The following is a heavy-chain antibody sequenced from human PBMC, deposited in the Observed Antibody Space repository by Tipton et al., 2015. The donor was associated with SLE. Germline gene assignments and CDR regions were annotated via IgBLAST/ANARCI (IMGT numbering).Heavy chain of an antibody. CDR1: GGSISSGSYY. V-gene: IGHV4-61*02. Sequence: TLSLTCTVSGGSISSGSYYWSWIRQPAGKGLEWIGRIYTSGSTNYNPSLKSRVTISVDTSKNQFSLKLSSVTAADTAVYYCASFRSSSWGYFDYWGQGTLVTVSS. D-gene: IGHD6-13*01. CDR2: IYTSGST. CDR3: ASFRSSSWGYFDY. J-gene: IGHJ4*02.